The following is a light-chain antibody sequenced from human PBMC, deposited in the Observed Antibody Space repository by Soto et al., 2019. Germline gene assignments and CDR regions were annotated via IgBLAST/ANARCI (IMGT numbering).Light chain of an antibody. CDR2: AAS. V-gene: IGKV1-17*01. Sequence: DIQMTQSPSSLSASVEDRVIITCRASQSISNHLNWYQQKPGKAPKLLIFAASSLQSGVPSRFSGSGSGTEFTLAISSLQPDDFATYYCQQYNSYPWTFGQGTKVDI. J-gene: IGKJ1*01. CDR3: QQYNSYPWT. CDR1: QSISNH.